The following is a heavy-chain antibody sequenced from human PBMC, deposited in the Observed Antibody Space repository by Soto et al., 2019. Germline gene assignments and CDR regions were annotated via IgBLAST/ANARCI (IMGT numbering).Heavy chain of an antibody. V-gene: IGHV4-59*01. J-gene: IGHJ4*02. D-gene: IGHD3-16*01. Sequence: SETLSLTCNVSGGSIYTYYWNWIRQSPGKGLEWIGYISDGGSTNYNPSLKSRVTISVDTSKKQVSLKLSAVSAPDTAVYFCAREGGESSDGLYYFDSWGQGSLVTVSS. CDR3: AREGGESSDGLYYFDS. CDR1: GGSIYTYY. CDR2: ISDGGST.